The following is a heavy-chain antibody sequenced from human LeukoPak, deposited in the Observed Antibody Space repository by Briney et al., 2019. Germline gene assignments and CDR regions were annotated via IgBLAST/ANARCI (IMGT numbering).Heavy chain of an antibody. D-gene: IGHD1-1*01. CDR3: ARRRTTGTTGYFDY. Sequence: PSETLSLTCTISRGSISTYYWSWIRQPPGKGLEWIGYISTGGGTNYNPSLKSRVTISVDTSKNQFSLNLSSVTAADTAVYYCARRRTTGTTGYFDYWGQGTLVTVSS. CDR1: RGSISTYY. J-gene: IGHJ4*02. CDR2: ISTGGGT. V-gene: IGHV4-4*09.